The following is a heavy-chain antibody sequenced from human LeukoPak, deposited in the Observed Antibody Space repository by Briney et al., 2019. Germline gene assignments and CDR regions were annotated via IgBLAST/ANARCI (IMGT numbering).Heavy chain of an antibody. CDR2: IYYSGST. Sequence: SETLSLTCTVSGGSISSYYWSWIRQPPGKGLEWIGYIYYSGSTNYDPSPKSRVTISVDTSKNQFSLKLSSVTAADTAVYYCAKRRGREYYYGSGSPLDPWGQGTLVTVSS. CDR3: AKRRGREYYYGSGSPLDP. V-gene: IGHV4-59*12. J-gene: IGHJ5*02. D-gene: IGHD3-10*01. CDR1: GGSISSYY.